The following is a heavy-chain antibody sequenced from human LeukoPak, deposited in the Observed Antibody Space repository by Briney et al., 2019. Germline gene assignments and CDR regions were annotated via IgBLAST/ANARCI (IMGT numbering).Heavy chain of an antibody. J-gene: IGHJ4*02. CDR2: IDPNSGGT. CDR1: GYTFTGHY. CDR3: ARGMFTVTTGGF. Sequence: ASVKVSCKASGYTFTGHYMHWVRQARGQGLEWMGWIDPNSGGTNYAQNLQGRVTMTRDTSISTAYMELSSLTSDDTAVYYCARGMFTVTTGGFWGQGTLVTVSS. D-gene: IGHD4-17*01. V-gene: IGHV1-2*02.